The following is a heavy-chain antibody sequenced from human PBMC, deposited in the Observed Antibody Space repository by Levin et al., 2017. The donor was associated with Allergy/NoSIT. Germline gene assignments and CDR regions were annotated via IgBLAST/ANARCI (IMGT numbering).Heavy chain of an antibody. V-gene: IGHV3-30-3*01. CDR2: ISYDGSNK. Sequence: GGSLRLSCAASGFTFSSYAMHWVRQAPGKGLEWVAVISYDGSNKYYADSVKGRFTISRDNSKNTLYLQMNSLRAEDTAVYYCARDYTPFGELLTDAFDIWGQGTMVTVSS. J-gene: IGHJ3*02. CDR3: ARDYTPFGELLTDAFDI. CDR1: GFTFSSYA. D-gene: IGHD3-10*01.